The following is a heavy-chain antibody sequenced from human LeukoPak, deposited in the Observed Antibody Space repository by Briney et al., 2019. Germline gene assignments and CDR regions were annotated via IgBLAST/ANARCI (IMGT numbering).Heavy chain of an antibody. Sequence: GSLRLSCAASGFTFSSYWMSWVRQPPGKGLEWIGEINHSGSTNYNPSLKSRVTISVDTSKNQFSLKLSSVTAADTAVYYCARQGRYSSSWYRVPSWFDPWGQGTLVTVSS. D-gene: IGHD6-13*01. CDR2: INHSGST. CDR3: ARQGRYSSSWYRVPSWFDP. CDR1: GFTFSSYW. J-gene: IGHJ5*02. V-gene: IGHV4-34*01.